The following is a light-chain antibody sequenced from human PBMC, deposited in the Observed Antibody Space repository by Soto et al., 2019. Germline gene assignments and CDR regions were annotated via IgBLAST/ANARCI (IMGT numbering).Light chain of an antibody. CDR2: GAS. Sequence: EIVMTQSPATLSVSPGERATLSCRASQSVSSNLAWYQQKPGQAPRLLIYGASTRATGIPTRLSGSGSGTEITLTIGSLQSEDFAVYSCQQYNNWPPITFGQGTRPEIK. J-gene: IGKJ5*01. V-gene: IGKV3-15*01. CDR1: QSVSSN. CDR3: QQYNNWPPIT.